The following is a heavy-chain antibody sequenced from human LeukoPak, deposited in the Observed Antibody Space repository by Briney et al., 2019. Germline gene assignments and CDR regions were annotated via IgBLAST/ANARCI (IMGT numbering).Heavy chain of an antibody. CDR3: ARLSSGWYYYYGMDV. Sequence: SETLSLTCTVSGGSISSGGYYWSWIRLHPGTGLEWIGYIYYSGSTYYNPSLKSRVTISVDTSKNQFSLKLSSVTAADTAVYYCARLSSGWYYYYGMDVWGQGTTVTVSS. J-gene: IGHJ6*02. CDR1: GGSISSGGYY. D-gene: IGHD6-19*01. CDR2: IYYSGST. V-gene: IGHV4-31*03.